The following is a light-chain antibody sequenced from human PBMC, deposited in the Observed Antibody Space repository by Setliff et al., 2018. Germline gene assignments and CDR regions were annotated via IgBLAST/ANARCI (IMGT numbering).Light chain of an antibody. V-gene: IGLV2-11*01. J-gene: IGLJ1*01. CDR3: CSYAGSYTYV. Sequence: QSALAQPASVSGSPGQSITISCTGTSSDVGGYNYVSWYQQHPGKAPKLMIYDVSNRPSGVPDRFSGSKSGNTAFLTISGLQAEDEAEYYCCSYAGSYTYVFGTGTKVTVL. CDR2: DVS. CDR1: SSDVGGYNY.